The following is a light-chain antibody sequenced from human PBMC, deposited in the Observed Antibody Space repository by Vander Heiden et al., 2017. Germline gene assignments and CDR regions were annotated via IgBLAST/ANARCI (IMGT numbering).Light chain of an antibody. CDR1: QSISSY. V-gene: IGKV1-39*01. J-gene: IGKJ2*01. CDR3: QQSYSTLMYT. Sequence: IQMTQSPSSLSAYVGDRVTITCRASQSISSYLNWYQQKPGKAPKLLIYAASNLQSGVASRFSGGGSGTDFTLTISSLQPEDFATYYCQQSYSTLMYTFGQGTKLEIK. CDR2: AAS.